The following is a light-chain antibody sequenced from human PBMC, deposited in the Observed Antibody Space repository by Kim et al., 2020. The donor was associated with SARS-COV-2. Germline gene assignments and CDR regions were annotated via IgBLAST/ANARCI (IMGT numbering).Light chain of an antibody. CDR1: QSIRSTY. CDR3: HQYGNSPWT. J-gene: IGKJ2*01. Sequence: LYPGDRVPLSCRDSQSIRSTYFAWYQHRPGQPPRLLMWGSSNRATGVPDRFRGSVSGRDFTLTITRLEPEDFVMYFCHQYGNSPWTFGQGTKLEI. V-gene: IGKV3-20*01. CDR2: GSS.